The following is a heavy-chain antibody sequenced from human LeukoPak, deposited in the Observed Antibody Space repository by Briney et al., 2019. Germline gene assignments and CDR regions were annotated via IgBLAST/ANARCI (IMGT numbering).Heavy chain of an antibody. V-gene: IGHV3-23*01. CDR1: GFTFSSHA. CDR3: AKDQAPRREDLDY. Sequence: GGSLRLSCAASGFTFSSHAMTWVRQASGKGLEWVSSIRGSGGNTYYADSVKGRFTISRDNSKNTLYLQMNSLRAEDTAVYCCAKDQAPRREDLDYWGQGTLVTVSS. J-gene: IGHJ4*02. CDR2: IRGSGGNT.